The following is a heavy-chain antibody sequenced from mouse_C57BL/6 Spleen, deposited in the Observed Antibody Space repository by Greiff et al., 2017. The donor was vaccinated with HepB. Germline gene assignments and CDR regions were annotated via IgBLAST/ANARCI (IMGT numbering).Heavy chain of an antibody. V-gene: IGHV1-50*01. CDR1: GYTFTSYW. Sequence: QVQLQQPGAELVKPGASVKLSCKASGYTFTSYWMQWVKQRPGQGLEWIGEIDPSDSYTNYNQKFKGKATLTVDTSSSTAYMQLSSLTSEDSAVYYCARGDYGNYFGYWGQGTTLTVSS. D-gene: IGHD2-1*01. CDR2: IDPSDSYT. CDR3: ARGDYGNYFGY. J-gene: IGHJ2*01.